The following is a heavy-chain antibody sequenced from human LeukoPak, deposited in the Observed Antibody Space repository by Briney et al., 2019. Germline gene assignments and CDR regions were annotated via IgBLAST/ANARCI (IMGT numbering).Heavy chain of an antibody. CDR2: IYPGDSDT. D-gene: IGHD5-24*01. CDR1: GYSFTSYW. V-gene: IGHV5-51*01. Sequence: GESLKISCKGSGYSFTSYWIGWVRPMPGEGLEWMGIIYPGDSDTRYSPSFQGQVTISADKSISTAYLQWSSLKASDTAMYYCARYLEMATTRIDYWDQGTLVTVSS. J-gene: IGHJ4*02. CDR3: ARYLEMATTRIDY.